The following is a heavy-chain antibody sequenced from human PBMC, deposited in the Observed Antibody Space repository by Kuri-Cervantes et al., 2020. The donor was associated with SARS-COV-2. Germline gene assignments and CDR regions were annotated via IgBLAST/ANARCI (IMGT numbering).Heavy chain of an antibody. CDR3: ARGVEGGVVGCDMCV. CDR1: GGTFSRYA. J-gene: IGHJ6*02. V-gene: IGHV1-69*13. Sequence: SVKVSCKASGGTFSRYAISWVRQAPGQGLEWMGGIIPIFGTANYAQKFQGRVTITEDESTSTAYMELSSLRSEDTAVYCWARGVEGGVVGCDMCVWGQGATVTVSS. D-gene: IGHD2-2*01. CDR2: IIPIFGTA.